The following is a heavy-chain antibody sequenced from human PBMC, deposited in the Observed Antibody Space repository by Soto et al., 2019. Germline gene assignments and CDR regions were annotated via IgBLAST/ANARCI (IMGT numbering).Heavy chain of an antibody. CDR1: GGSISSGGYY. V-gene: IGHV4-31*03. D-gene: IGHD6-19*01. CDR2: IYYSGST. Sequence: SETLSLTCTVSGGSISSGGYYWSWIRQHPGKGLEWIGYIYYSGSTYYNPSLKSRVTISVDTSKNQFSLKLSSVTAADTAVYYCARGIGIGWYRWFNPWGQGTLVTVSS. J-gene: IGHJ5*02. CDR3: ARGIGIGWYRWFNP.